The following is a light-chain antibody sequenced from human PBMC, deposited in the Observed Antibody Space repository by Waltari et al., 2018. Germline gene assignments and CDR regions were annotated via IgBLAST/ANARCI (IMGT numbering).Light chain of an antibody. CDR3: QQYEGLPRT. CDR2: AAS. V-gene: IGKV1-33*01. J-gene: IGKJ2*02. Sequence: DIQMTQSPSSLSASVGDRVTITCQASQHIYNYLNWYQQKPGKAPKLLIYAASNLQTGVHSRFSGGGSGTDFTFVISNLQPEDIATYYCQQYEGLPRTFGQGTKLEMK. CDR1: QHIYNY.